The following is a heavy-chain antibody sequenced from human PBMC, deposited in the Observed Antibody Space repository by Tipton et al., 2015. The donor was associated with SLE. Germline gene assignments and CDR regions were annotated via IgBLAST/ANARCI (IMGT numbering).Heavy chain of an antibody. CDR1: AGSFSGFY. V-gene: IGHV4-34*01. D-gene: IGHD2-21*01. Sequence: GLVQPSETLSLTCAVNAGSFSGFYWIWIRQSPGKGLEWIGEINHSGSTNYNPSLESRATISVDTFKNQFSLRLRSVTAADTAVYYCARQVDVVQGDNWFDSWGQGTRVTVSS. CDR2: INHSGST. J-gene: IGHJ5*01. CDR3: ARQVDVVQGDNWFDS.